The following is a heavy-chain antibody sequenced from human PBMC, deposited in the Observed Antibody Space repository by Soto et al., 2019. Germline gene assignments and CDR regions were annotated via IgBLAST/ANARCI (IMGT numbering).Heavy chain of an antibody. CDR3: AREGVYSSPSRFDY. CDR1: GGIFSTYN. Sequence: GASVKVSCKASGGIFSTYNINWVRQAPGQGLEWMGGIIPIFGTANYAQKFQGRVTITADESTSTAYMELSSLRSEDTAVYYCAREGVYSSPSRFDYWGQGTLVTVSS. D-gene: IGHD2-2*01. CDR2: IIPIFGTA. V-gene: IGHV1-69*13. J-gene: IGHJ4*02.